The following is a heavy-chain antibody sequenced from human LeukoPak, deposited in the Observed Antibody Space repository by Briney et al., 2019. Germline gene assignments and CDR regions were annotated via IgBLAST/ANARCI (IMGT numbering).Heavy chain of an antibody. J-gene: IGHJ6*02. Sequence: TSETLTLTCTASGGSISSSSYYWSWIRQPPGKGLEWIGYIYYSGSTNYNPSLKSRVTISVDTSKNQFSLKLSSVTAADTAVYYCARLVLAGPNSSGWYYYYYGMDVWGQGTTVTVSS. CDR3: ARLVLAGPNSSGWYYYYYGMDV. CDR1: GGSISSSSYY. V-gene: IGHV4-61*05. CDR2: IYYSGST. D-gene: IGHD6-19*01.